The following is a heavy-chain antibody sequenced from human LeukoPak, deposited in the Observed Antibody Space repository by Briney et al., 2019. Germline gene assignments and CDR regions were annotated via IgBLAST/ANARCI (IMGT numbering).Heavy chain of an antibody. D-gene: IGHD3-22*01. CDR2: IYYSGST. CDR1: GGSISSSSYY. J-gene: IGHJ4*02. CDR3: ARDPGRLVPAAIIGHYYDSSGYFY. Sequence: PSETLSLTCTVSGGSISSSSYYWGWIRQPPGKGLEWIGSIYYSGSTYYNPSLKSRVTISVDTSKNQFSLKLSSVTAADTAVYYCARDPGRLVPAAIIGHYYDSSGYFYWGQGTLVTVSS. V-gene: IGHV4-39*07.